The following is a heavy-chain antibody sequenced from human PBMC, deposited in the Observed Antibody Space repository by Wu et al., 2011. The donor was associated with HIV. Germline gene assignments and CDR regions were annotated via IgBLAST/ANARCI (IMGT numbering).Heavy chain of an antibody. CDR1: GGTFKNYA. Sequence: QVQLVQSGAEVKKPGSSVKVSCKASGGTFKNYAFSWVRQAPGQGLEWMGRIIPIFGTTNYAQKFQGRLTITADESTGKAHMELSTLGSEDTAIYYCASTDCSSTSCYGHYYYYYMDVWGKGTTVTVSS. V-gene: IGHV1-69*15. J-gene: IGHJ6*03. CDR2: IIPIFGTT. CDR3: ASTDCSSTSCYGHYYYYYMDV. D-gene: IGHD2-2*01.